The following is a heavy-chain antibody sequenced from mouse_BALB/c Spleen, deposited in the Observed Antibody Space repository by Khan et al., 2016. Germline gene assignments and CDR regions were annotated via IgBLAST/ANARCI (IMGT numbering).Heavy chain of an antibody. J-gene: IGHJ2*01. CDR2: INTYTGEP. D-gene: IGHD2-13*01. CDR3: ATDYLYYLDY. Sequence: QIQLVQSGPELKKPGETVKISCKASGYTFTNYGMNWVKQAPGKGLKWMGWINTYTGEPTYADDFKGRFAFSLENSASTAYLQINNLKNEDMATYFCATDYLYYLDYWGQGTTLTVSS. CDR1: GYTFTNYG. V-gene: IGHV9-1*02.